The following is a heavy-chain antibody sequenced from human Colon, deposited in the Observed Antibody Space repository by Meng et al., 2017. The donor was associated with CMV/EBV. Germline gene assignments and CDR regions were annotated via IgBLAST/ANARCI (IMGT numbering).Heavy chain of an antibody. J-gene: IGHJ4*02. D-gene: IGHD1-26*01. CDR3: ARELGGTYYFDF. V-gene: IGHV1-46*01. CDR2: VDPGGGA. Sequence: QEQLVQSGAEVKKPGASVKVSCKASGFTFSTQYIHWVRQAPGQGLEWLGRVDPGGGAKYTQKFQGRVTMTRDTSTSTVHMELNSLTFADTAVYYCARELGGTYYFDFWGQGTLVTVSS. CDR1: GFTFSTQY.